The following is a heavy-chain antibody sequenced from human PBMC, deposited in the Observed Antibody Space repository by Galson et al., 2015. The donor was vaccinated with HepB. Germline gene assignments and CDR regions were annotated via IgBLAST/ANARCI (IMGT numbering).Heavy chain of an antibody. CDR1: GDSVSNNNAA. D-gene: IGHD2-2*01. CDR2: TYYRARWYS. CDR3: ARVPGTIYYYGMDV. J-gene: IGHJ6*02. V-gene: IGHV6-1*01. Sequence: CAISGDSVSNNNAAWYWIRQSPSRGLEWLGRTYYRARWYSDYTASLRSRISINADTSKNQFSLPLNSVTPEDTAVYDCARVPGTIYYYGMDVWGQGTTVTVSS.